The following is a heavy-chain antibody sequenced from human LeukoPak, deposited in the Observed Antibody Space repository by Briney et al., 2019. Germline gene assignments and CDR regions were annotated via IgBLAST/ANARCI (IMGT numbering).Heavy chain of an antibody. CDR3: ARDDSSGYYSDY. CDR2: IHSGGST. D-gene: IGHD3-22*01. CDR1: GFTVSSNY. Sequence: PGGSPRLSCAASGFTVSSNYMSWVRQAPGKGLEWVSVIHSGGSTYYADSVKGRFTISRDNSKNTLYLQMNSLRVEDTAVYYCARDDSSGYYSDYWGQGTLVTVSS. V-gene: IGHV3-53*01. J-gene: IGHJ4*02.